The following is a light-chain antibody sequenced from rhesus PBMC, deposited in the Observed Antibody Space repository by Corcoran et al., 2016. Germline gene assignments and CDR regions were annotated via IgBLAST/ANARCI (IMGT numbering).Light chain of an antibody. Sequence: TVVTQSPATRSLSPGERATLSCRASQSVSSRLAWYQQKPGPAPNLLNYGASTRATGIPERFRGSGSGTEFTLTIASLEPEDVGIYYCQQDYSWPTFGGGTKVELK. V-gene: IGKV3-42*01. J-gene: IGKJ4*01. CDR1: QSVSSR. CDR2: GAS. CDR3: QQDYSWPT.